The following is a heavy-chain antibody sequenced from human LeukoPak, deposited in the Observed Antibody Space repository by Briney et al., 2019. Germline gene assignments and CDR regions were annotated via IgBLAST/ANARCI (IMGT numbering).Heavy chain of an antibody. D-gene: IGHD6-6*01. CDR2: IKQDGSEE. Sequence: PGGSLRLSCAASGFTFSSYWMSWVRQAPGKGLEWVANIKQDGSEEYYVDSVKGRFTISRDNAKNSLYLQMNSLRGEDTAVYYCARVRSSASRFDYWGQGTLVTVSS. V-gene: IGHV3-7*05. J-gene: IGHJ4*02. CDR3: ARVRSSASRFDY. CDR1: GFTFSSYW.